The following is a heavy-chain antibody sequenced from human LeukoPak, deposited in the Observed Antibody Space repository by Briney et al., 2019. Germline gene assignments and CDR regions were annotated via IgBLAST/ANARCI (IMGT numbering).Heavy chain of an antibody. V-gene: IGHV1-2*02. D-gene: IGHD3-16*02. CDR3: ARTDYVWGSYRLDY. Sequence: ASVTVSCKASGYTFTGYYMHWVRQAPGQGLEWMGWINPNSGGTNYAQKFQGRVTMTRDTSISTAYMELSRLRSDDTAVYYCARTDYVWGSYRLDYWGQGTLATVSS. CDR2: INPNSGGT. CDR1: GYTFTGYY. J-gene: IGHJ4*02.